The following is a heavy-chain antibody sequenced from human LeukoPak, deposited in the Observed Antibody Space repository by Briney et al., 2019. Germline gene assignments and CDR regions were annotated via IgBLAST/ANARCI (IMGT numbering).Heavy chain of an antibody. J-gene: IGHJ4*02. CDR1: GGSFSGYY. D-gene: IGHD5-18*01. V-gene: IGHV4-34*01. Sequence: SETLSLTCAVYGGSFSGYYWSWIRQPPGKGLEWIGEINHSGSTNYNPSLKSRVTISVDTSKNQFSLKLSSVTAADTAVYYCARIGGINEGIQLWPLDYWGQGTLVTVSS. CDR2: INHSGST. CDR3: ARIGGINEGIQLWPLDY.